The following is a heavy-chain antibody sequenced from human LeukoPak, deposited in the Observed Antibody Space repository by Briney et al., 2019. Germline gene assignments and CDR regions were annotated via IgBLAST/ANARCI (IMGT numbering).Heavy chain of an antibody. V-gene: IGHV4-34*01. CDR3: ARDLGGIAARRGRYYYYYMDV. CDR2: INHSGST. D-gene: IGHD6-6*01. J-gene: IGHJ6*03. CDR1: GGSFSGYY. Sequence: SETLSLTCAVYGGSFSGYYWSWIRQPPGKGLEWIGEINHSGSTNYNPSLKSRVTISVDTSKNQFSLKLSSVTAADTAVYYCARDLGGIAARRGRYYYYYMDVWGKGTTVTVSS.